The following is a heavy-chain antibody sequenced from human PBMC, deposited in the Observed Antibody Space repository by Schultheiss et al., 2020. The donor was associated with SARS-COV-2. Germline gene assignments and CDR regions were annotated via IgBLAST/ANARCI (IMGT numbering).Heavy chain of an antibody. CDR3: ARDRDETCLDY. V-gene: IGHV4-34*01. CDR2: IYHSGST. J-gene: IGHJ4*02. Sequence: SETLSLTCAVYGGSFSGYYWSWIRQPPGKGLEWIGEIYHSGSTNYNPSLKSRVTISVDTSKNQFSLKLSSVTAADTAVYYCARDRDETCLDYWGQGTLVTVSS. CDR1: GGSFSGYY.